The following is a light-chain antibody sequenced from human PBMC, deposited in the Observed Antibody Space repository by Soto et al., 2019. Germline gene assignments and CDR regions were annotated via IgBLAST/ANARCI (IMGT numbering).Light chain of an antibody. CDR1: QSIIRY. V-gene: IGKV1-39*01. J-gene: IGKJ5*01. CDR3: QQNYNTLIT. CDR2: GAS. Sequence: DIQLTQSPSSLSASVGDSVTITCRASQSIIRYLNWYQQKPVKAPKLLIYGASSLQSAVPSRYSGSGSATDFTLTISSLQPEDFTTYYCQQNYNTLITFGQGTRLEIK.